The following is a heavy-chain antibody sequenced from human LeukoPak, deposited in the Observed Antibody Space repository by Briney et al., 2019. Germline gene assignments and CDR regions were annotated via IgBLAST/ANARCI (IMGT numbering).Heavy chain of an antibody. CDR3: ARMGPVYAKGIAPSYYFDY. J-gene: IGHJ4*02. V-gene: IGHV4-38-2*02. CDR1: GYSISSGYY. D-gene: IGHD6-13*01. Sequence: SETLSLTCTVSGYSISSGYYWGWNRQPPGKGLEWIGSIYHSGSTYYNPSLKSRVTISVDTSKNQFSLKLSSVTAADTAVYYCARMGPVYAKGIAPSYYFDYWGQGTLVTVSS. CDR2: IYHSGST.